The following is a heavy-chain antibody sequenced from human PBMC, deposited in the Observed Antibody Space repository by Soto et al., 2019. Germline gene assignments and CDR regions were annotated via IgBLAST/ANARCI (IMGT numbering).Heavy chain of an antibody. CDR1: GYSFTDYH. Sequence: ASVKVSCKAPGYSFTDYHIHWVRQAPGQGLEWLGRINPKSGGTSTAQKFQGWVTMTRDRSISTVYMELTRLRSDDTAVYFCARGHSTDCSNGVCSFFYNHEMDVWGQGTTVTVSS. V-gene: IGHV1-2*04. CDR3: ARGHSTDCSNGVCSFFYNHEMDV. CDR2: INPKSGGT. J-gene: IGHJ6*02. D-gene: IGHD2-8*01.